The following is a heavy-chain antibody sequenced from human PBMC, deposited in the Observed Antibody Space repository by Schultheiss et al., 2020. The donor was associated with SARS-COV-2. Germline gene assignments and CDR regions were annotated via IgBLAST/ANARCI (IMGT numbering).Heavy chain of an antibody. D-gene: IGHD2-15*01. J-gene: IGHJ4*02. Sequence: SETLSLTCAVSGGSISSSNWWSWVRQPPGKGLEWIGEINHSGSTNYNPSLKSRVTISVDTSKNQFSLKLSSVTAADTAVYYCARTCSGGSCYSGGFDYWGQGTLVTVS. CDR3: ARTCSGGSCYSGGFDY. V-gene: IGHV4-4*02. CDR2: INHSGST. CDR1: GGSISSSNW.